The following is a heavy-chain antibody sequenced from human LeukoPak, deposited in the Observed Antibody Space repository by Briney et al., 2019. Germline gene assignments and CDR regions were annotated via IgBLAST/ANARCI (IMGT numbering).Heavy chain of an antibody. CDR1: GGSISSSTHY. Sequence: KPSETLSLTCTVSGGSISSSTHYWGWIRQAPGKRLECIGTIYYSGSSYYNPSLKSRVTISVDKSKNQLSLKLSSVTAADTAVYYCARDYYDSSGYYGRGGYYYMDVWGKGTTVTVSS. V-gene: IGHV4-39*07. CDR3: ARDYYDSSGYYGRGGYYYMDV. D-gene: IGHD3-22*01. J-gene: IGHJ6*03. CDR2: IYYSGSS.